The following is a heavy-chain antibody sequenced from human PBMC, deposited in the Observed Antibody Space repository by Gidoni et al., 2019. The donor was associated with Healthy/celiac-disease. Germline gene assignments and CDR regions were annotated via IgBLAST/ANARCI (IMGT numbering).Heavy chain of an antibody. Sequence: QEQLVQSGAEVKKPGSSVKVSCKASGGTFSSYAISWVRQAPGQGLEWMGGIIPIFGTANYAQKFQGRVTITADESTSTAYMELSSLRSEDTAVYYCARMWGAYYYYGMDVWGQGTTVTVSS. J-gene: IGHJ6*02. D-gene: IGHD1-26*01. CDR1: GGTFSSYA. CDR2: IIPIFGTA. V-gene: IGHV1-69*01. CDR3: ARMWGAYYYYGMDV.